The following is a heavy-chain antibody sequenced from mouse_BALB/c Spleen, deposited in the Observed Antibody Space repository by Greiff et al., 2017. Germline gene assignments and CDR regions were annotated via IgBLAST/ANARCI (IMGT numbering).Heavy chain of an antibody. J-gene: IGHJ1*01. CDR3: ARGSYYGNYEWYFDV. CDR2: IDPANGNT. V-gene: IGHV14-3*02. D-gene: IGHD2-1*01. Sequence: EVQGVESGAELVKPGASVKLSCTASGFNIKDTYMHWVKQRPEQGLEWIGRIDPANGNTKYDPKFQGKATITADTSSNTAYLQLSSLTSEDTAVYYCARGSYYGNYEWYFDVWGAGTTVTVSS. CDR1: GFNIKDTY.